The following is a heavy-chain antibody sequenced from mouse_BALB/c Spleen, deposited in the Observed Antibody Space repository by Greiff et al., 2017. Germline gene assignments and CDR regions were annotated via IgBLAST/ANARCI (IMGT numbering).Heavy chain of an antibody. V-gene: IGHV5-17*02. CDR1: GFTFSSVG. J-gene: IGHJ4*01. CDR3: AREGNFYAMDY. D-gene: IGHD2-1*01. CDR2: ISSGSSTI. Sequence: EVQLVESGGGLVQPGGSRTLSCAVSGFTFSSVGMHWVRQAPEKGLEWVAYISSGSSTIYYADTVKGRFTISRDNPKNTLFLQMTSLRSEDTAMYYCAREGNFYAMDYWGQGTSVTAST.